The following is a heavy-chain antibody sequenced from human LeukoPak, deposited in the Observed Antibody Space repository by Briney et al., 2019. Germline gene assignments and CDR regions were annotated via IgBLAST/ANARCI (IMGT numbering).Heavy chain of an antibody. CDR3: ARDSGGIQMDY. CDR2: ISYDGSNK. D-gene: IGHD1-14*01. CDR1: GFTFSSYS. V-gene: IGHV3-30*03. Sequence: GGSLRLSCAASGFTFSSYSLTWVRQAPGKELEWVAVISYDGSNKYYADSVKGRFTISRDNSKNTLYLQMNSLRAEDTAVYYCARDSGGIQMDYWGQGTLVTVSS. J-gene: IGHJ4*02.